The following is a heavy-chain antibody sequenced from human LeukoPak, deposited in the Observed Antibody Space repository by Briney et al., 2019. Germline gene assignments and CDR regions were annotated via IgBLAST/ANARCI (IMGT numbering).Heavy chain of an antibody. V-gene: IGHV3-7*03. CDR3: ARGGGLDV. CDR1: GFTVSSTY. J-gene: IGHJ6*02. Sequence: GGSLRLSCAASGFTVSSTYMSWARQAPGKGLEWVASINHNGNVNYYVDSVKGRFTISRDNAKNSLYLQLSNLRAEDTAVYFCARGGGLDVWGQGATVTVSS. D-gene: IGHD3-16*01. CDR2: INHNGNVN.